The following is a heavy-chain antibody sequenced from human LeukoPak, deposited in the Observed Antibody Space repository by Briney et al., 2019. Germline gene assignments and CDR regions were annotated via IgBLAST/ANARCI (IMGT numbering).Heavy chain of an antibody. CDR1: GFTFSKYA. Sequence: GGSLRLSCAASGFTFSKYAMTWVRQAPGRGLEWVSVISGSGENTDYADSVKGRFIISRDNSQNTLYLQMNSLRAEDTAMYYCATMNGYFAYWGQGTLVTVSS. J-gene: IGHJ4*02. V-gene: IGHV3-23*01. D-gene: IGHD2-8*01. CDR2: ISGSGENT. CDR3: ATMNGYFAY.